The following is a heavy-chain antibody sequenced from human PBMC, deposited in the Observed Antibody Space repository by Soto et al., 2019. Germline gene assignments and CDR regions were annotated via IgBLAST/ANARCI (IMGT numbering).Heavy chain of an antibody. CDR1: GFTFSNHA. V-gene: IGHV3-23*01. D-gene: IGHD3-10*01. Sequence: EVQLLESGGGLVQPGGSLRISCAASGFTFSNHAMSWVRQAPGKGLEWVSAITGTGGSTYYGDSVRGRFTISRDNPKKTLYMQMNSLRAEDTAVYYLAKEVIRGVHFDEWGQGALVTITS. CDR2: ITGTGGST. CDR3: AKEVIRGVHFDE. J-gene: IGHJ4*02.